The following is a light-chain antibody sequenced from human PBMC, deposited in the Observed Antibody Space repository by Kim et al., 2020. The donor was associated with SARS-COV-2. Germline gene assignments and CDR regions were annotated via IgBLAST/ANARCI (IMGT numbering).Light chain of an antibody. CDR3: QQYRDWPLT. CDR2: DAS. Sequence: EIVMTQSPVTLSVSPGERANLSCGASQTIYNNLAWYQQKLGQAPRVVIYDASTRASGVPDRFSGRGSGSEFTLTIDNLQSEDLAIYYCQQYRDWPLTFGGGTKVDIK. V-gene: IGKV3-15*01. CDR1: QTIYNN. J-gene: IGKJ4*01.